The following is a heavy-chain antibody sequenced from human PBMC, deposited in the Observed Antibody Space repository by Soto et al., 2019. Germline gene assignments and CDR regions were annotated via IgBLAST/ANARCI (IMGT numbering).Heavy chain of an antibody. CDR3: ATVYSNSHFDY. CDR2: IIPILGIA. CDR1: GGTFSSYT. Sequence: GASVKVSCKASGGTFSSYTISWVRQAPGQGLEWMGRIIPILGIANYAQKFQGRVTITADKSTSTAYMELSSLRSEDTAVYYCATVYSNSHFDYWGQGTLVTVSS. J-gene: IGHJ4*02. D-gene: IGHD4-4*01. V-gene: IGHV1-69*02.